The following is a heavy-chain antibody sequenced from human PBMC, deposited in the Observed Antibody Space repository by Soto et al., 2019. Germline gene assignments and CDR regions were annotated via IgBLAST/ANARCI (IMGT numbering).Heavy chain of an antibody. CDR3: AKGYCSGGSCYYGNYYYYMDV. Sequence: GGSLRLSCAASGFTFSSYAMSWVRQAPGKGLEWVSAISGSGGSTYYADSVKGRFTISRDNSKNTLYLQMNSLRAEDTAVYYCAKGYCSGGSCYYGNYYYYMDVWGKGTTVTVSS. D-gene: IGHD2-15*01. CDR1: GFTFSSYA. J-gene: IGHJ6*03. CDR2: ISGSGGST. V-gene: IGHV3-23*01.